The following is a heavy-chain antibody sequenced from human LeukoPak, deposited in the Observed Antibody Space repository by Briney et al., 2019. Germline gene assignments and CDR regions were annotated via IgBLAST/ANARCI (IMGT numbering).Heavy chain of an antibody. CDR3: ARDGDYGTGSYYRGCIDS. CDR2: ISAYNGNT. D-gene: IGHD3-10*01. J-gene: IGHJ4*02. CDR1: GYTFNSYG. Sequence: GASVKVSCKASGYTFNSYGFSWVRQAPGQGLEWMGWISAYNGNTNYAQKLQGRVTMTTDASTTTAYMELGSLSSDDTAVYYCARDGDYGTGSYYRGCIDSWGQGTPVTVSP. V-gene: IGHV1-18*01.